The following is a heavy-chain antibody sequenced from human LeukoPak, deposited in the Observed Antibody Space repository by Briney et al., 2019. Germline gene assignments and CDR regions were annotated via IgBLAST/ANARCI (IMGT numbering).Heavy chain of an antibody. D-gene: IGHD3-10*01. J-gene: IGHJ4*02. CDR1: GFTFSSYW. CDR2: INSDGSST. Sequence: GGSLRLSCAASGFTFSSYWMHWVRQAPGKGLVWVSRINSDGSSTSYADSVKGRFTISRDNAKNTLYLQMDSLRAEDTAVYYCARAITLRYYFDYWGQGTLVTVSS. CDR3: ARAITLRYYFDY. V-gene: IGHV3-74*01.